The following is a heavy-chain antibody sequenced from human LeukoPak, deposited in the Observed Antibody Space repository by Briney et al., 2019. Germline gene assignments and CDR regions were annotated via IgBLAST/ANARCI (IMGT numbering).Heavy chain of an antibody. J-gene: IGHJ6*03. CDR2: ISSSGTTI. CDR3: ARGSFSVVVPAAIRSRYYYMDV. D-gene: IGHD2-2*01. Sequence: GGSLRLSCAASGFTFSDYYMSWIRQAPGKGVEWVSYISSSGTTIYYADSVKGRFTISRDNAKNSLYLQMNSLRAEDTAVYYCARGSFSVVVPAAIRSRYYYMDVWGKGTTVTISS. V-gene: IGHV3-11*01. CDR1: GFTFSDYY.